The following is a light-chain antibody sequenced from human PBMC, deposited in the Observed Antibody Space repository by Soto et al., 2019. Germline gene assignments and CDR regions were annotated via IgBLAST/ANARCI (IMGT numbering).Light chain of an antibody. J-gene: IGKJ1*01. Sequence: IQMTQSPSSLSASVGDRVTISCRASQGIGNALGWYQQKPGKAPKLLIYAASTLQSGVPSRFSGSGSGTEFTLTISSLQPDDFATYYCQQYNSYSWTFGQGTKVDIK. V-gene: IGKV1-17*01. CDR2: AAS. CDR3: QQYNSYSWT. CDR1: QGIGNA.